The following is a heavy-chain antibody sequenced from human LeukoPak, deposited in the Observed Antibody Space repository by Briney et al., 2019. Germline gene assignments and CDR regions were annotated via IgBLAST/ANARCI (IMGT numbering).Heavy chain of an antibody. J-gene: IGHJ4*02. V-gene: IGHV4-34*01. CDR1: GGSFSVYY. CDR3: GVLGTMVRGVIIN. Sequence: SETLSLTCAVYGGSFSVYYWSWIRQPPGKGLEWIGEINHSGSTNYNPSLKSRVTISVDTSKNQFSLKLSSVTAADTAVYYCGVLGTMVRGVIINWGQGTLVTVSS. CDR2: INHSGST. D-gene: IGHD3-10*01.